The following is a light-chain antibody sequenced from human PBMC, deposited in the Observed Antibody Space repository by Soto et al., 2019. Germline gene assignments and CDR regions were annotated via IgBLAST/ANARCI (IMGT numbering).Light chain of an antibody. CDR3: QQSYNSPQT. CDR1: QSISSY. J-gene: IGKJ1*01. V-gene: IGKV1-39*01. Sequence: DIQMTQSPSSLSASVGDRVTIACRASQSISSYLNWYQQKPGKAPKLLIYAASSLQSGVPSRFSGSGSGTDFTLTITNLQPEDFATYACQQSYNSPQTFGQGTKVDIK. CDR2: AAS.